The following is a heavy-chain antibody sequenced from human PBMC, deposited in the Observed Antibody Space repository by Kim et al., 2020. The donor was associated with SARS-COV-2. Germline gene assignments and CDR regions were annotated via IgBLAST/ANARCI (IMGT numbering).Heavy chain of an antibody. CDR3: TRDPEALDY. V-gene: IGHV3-48*02. CDR2: ISKIIGTK. CDR1: GFTFGTYS. J-gene: IGHJ4*02. Sequence: GGSLRLSCAASGFTFGTYSMNWVRQAPGKGLEWFSYISKIIGTKHYADSVRGRFTISRDDAKNSLYLQMNRLRDDDTAVYYCTRDPEALDYWSQGTLVTVSS.